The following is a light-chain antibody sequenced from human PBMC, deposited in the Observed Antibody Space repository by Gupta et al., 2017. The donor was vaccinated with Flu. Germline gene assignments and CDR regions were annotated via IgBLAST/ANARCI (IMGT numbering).Light chain of an antibody. Sequence: ATLSVSPGEGATPSCRASESVYTNLAWYQQKPGQAPRLVIYGASTRATDIPDRFTGSGSGTEFTLTISSLQSEDFAVYYCQQYNIWPLWTFGQRTKVEIK. CDR2: GAS. V-gene: IGKV3-15*01. J-gene: IGKJ1*01. CDR1: ESVYTN. CDR3: QQYNIWPLWT.